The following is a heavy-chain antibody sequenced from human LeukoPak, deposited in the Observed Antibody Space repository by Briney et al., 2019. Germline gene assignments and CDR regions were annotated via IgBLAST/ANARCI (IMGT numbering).Heavy chain of an antibody. J-gene: IGHJ5*02. CDR1: GYSISSGYF. CDR3: ARMFRSSWYINWFDP. D-gene: IGHD6-13*01. CDR2: IYHSGST. V-gene: IGHV4-38-2*02. Sequence: SETLSLTCTVSGYSISSGYFWGWIRQPPGKGLESSGSIYHSGSTSYNPSHKSRLTISVDTSKYQFSLKLNFVTAADTAMYYCARMFRSSWYINWFDPWGQGTLVTVSS.